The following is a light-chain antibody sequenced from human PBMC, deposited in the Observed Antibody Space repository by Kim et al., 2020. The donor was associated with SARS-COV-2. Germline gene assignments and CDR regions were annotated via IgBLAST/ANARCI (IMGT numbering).Light chain of an antibody. J-gene: IGKJ2*01. V-gene: IGKV1-5*03. CDR1: QSISSW. CDR3: QQYKTYPHT. Sequence: DIQMTQSPSTLSASVGDRVTITCRASQSISSWLAWYQQKPGKAPKFLLYKASSLESGVPSRFSGSGSGTEFTLTISSLQPDDFATYYCQQYKTYPHTFGQGTKLEIK. CDR2: KAS.